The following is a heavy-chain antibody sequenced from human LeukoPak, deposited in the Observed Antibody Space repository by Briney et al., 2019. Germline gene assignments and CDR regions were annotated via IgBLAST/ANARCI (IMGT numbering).Heavy chain of an antibody. CDR3: ARGRRFRGDQRGYFDY. CDR2: ISTSSSYI. D-gene: IGHD3-10*01. Sequence: GGSLRLSCAASGFSFTNYSMNWVRQAPGKGLEWVSSISTSSSYIYYADSVKGRFTISRDNTKNSLYLQMNSLRAEDTAVYYCARGRRFRGDQRGYFDYWGQGTLVTVSS. CDR1: GFSFTNYS. J-gene: IGHJ4*02. V-gene: IGHV3-21*01.